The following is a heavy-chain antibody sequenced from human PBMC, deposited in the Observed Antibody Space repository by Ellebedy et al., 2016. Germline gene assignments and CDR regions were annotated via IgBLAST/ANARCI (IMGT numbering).Heavy chain of an antibody. D-gene: IGHD5-12*01. CDR3: LGYSGYDYGVFIDY. V-gene: IGHV4-39*01. Sequence: SETLSLTCTVSGGSISSSSYYWGWIRQPPGKGLEWIGSIYYSGSTYYNPSLKSRVTISVDTSKNQFSLKLSSVTAADTAVYYCLGYSGYDYGVFIDYWGQGTLVTVSS. J-gene: IGHJ4*02. CDR1: GGSISSSSYY. CDR2: IYYSGST.